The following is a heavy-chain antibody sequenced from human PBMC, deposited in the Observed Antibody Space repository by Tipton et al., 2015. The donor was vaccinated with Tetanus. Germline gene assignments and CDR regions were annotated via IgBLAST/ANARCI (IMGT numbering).Heavy chain of an antibody. Sequence: QLVQSGGEVKKPGESLKISCKGSGYIFNNYWIGWVRQKPGKGLEWMGIIYPGDSDTRYSPSFQGQVTISVDKSINTAYLQWSSLKASDTSIFYCGRAHCTDGVCNFGFWGQGALVTVAS. D-gene: IGHD2-8*01. CDR3: GRAHCTDGVCNFGF. CDR2: IYPGDSDT. J-gene: IGHJ4*02. CDR1: GYIFNNYW. V-gene: IGHV5-51*01.